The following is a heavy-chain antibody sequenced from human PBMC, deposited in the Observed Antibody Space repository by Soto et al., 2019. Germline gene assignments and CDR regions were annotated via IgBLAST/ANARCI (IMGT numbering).Heavy chain of an antibody. CDR2: IYYSGST. CDR3: ARELYGSGTLTEGFSWFDP. D-gene: IGHD3-10*01. Sequence: SETLSLTCTVSGGSISSYYWSWIRQPPGKGLEWIGYIYYSGSTNYNPSLKSRVTISVDTSKNQFSLKLSSVTAADTAVYYCARELYGSGTLTEGFSWFDPWGQGTLVTVSS. J-gene: IGHJ5*02. V-gene: IGHV4-59*01. CDR1: GGSISSYY.